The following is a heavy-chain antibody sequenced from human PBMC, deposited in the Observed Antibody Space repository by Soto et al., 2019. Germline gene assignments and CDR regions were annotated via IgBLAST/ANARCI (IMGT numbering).Heavy chain of an antibody. V-gene: IGHV4-34*01. D-gene: IGHD3-22*01. CDR3: AREGLGDDSSGYYYSHYGMDV. Sequence: SETLSLTCAVYGGSFSGYYWSWIRQPPGKGLEWIGEINHSGSTNYNPSLKSRVTISVDTSKNQFSLKLSSVTAADTAVYYCAREGLGDDSSGYYYSHYGMDVWGQGTTVTVSS. CDR2: INHSGST. J-gene: IGHJ6*02. CDR1: GGSFSGYY.